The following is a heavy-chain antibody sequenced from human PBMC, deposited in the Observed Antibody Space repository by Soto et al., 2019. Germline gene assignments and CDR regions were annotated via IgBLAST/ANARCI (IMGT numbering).Heavy chain of an antibody. Sequence: QPGGSLRLNCAASGFPFSSKKMNWVRQAPGQGLEWVSYISSSGSTIYYADSVKGRFTISRDNAKNSLYLQMNSLRAEDTAVYYCARVRRYYYDSRGYYSLWGQGTPVTVSS. D-gene: IGHD3-22*01. CDR3: ARVRRYYYDSRGYYSL. J-gene: IGHJ4*02. CDR1: GFPFSSKK. V-gene: IGHV3-48*03. CDR2: ISSSGSTI.